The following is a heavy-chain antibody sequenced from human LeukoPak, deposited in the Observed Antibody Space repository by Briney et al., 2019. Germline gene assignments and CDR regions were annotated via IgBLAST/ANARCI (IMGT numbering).Heavy chain of an antibody. CDR1: GFTFSSYA. CDR2: ISYDGSNK. Sequence: GGSLRLSCAASGFTFSSYAMHWVRQAPGKGLEWVAVISYDGSNKYYADSVKGRFTISRDNSKNTLYLQMNSLRAEDTAVYYCARDFAGDTAMAIDYWGQGTLVTVSS. CDR3: ARDFAGDTAMAIDY. D-gene: IGHD5-18*01. V-gene: IGHV3-30-3*01. J-gene: IGHJ4*02.